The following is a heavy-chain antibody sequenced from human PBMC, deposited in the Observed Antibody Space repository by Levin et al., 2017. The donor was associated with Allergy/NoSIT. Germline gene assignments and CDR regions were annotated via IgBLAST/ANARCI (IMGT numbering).Heavy chain of an antibody. V-gene: IGHV3-9*01. J-gene: IGHJ4*02. Sequence: PGGSLRLSCAASGFTFGDYAMHWVRQAPGKGLEWVSGINWNRDKIGYADSVRARFTISRDNAKNSLYLQMNSLGPAHPALTYCAKGLNWRSQNTFDDWGQGTLVTVSS. CDR1: GFTFGDYA. D-gene: IGHD1-20*01. CDR3: AKGLNWRSQNTFDD. CDR2: INWNRDKI.